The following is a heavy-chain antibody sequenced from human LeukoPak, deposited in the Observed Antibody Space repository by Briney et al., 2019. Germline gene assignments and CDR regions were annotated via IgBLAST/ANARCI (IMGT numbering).Heavy chain of an antibody. D-gene: IGHD4-17*01. V-gene: IGHV3-23*01. CDR1: GFTFSNYV. CDR3: AKSGDQVTVTKLDY. CDR2: ISGSGGST. J-gene: IGHJ4*02. Sequence: GGSLRLSCAASGFTFSNYVMSWVRQAPGKGLEWVSGISGSGGSTFYADSVKGRFTISRDNSKNTLYLEMNSLRAEDTALFYCAKSGDQVTVTKLDYWGREPWSPSPQ.